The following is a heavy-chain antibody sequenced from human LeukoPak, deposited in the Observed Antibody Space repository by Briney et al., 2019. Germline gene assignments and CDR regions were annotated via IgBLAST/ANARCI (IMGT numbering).Heavy chain of an antibody. J-gene: IGHJ6*02. CDR3: ARDRTMVWGVQYYYYYGMDV. CDR1: GFTFSSYW. CDR2: IKQDGSEK. V-gene: IGHV3-7*01. Sequence: GGSLRLSCAASGFTFSSYWMSWVRQAPGKGLEWVANIKQDGSEKYYVDSVKGRFTISRDNAKNSLYLQMNSLRAEDTAVYYCARDRTMVWGVQYYYYYGMDVWGQGTTVTVSS. D-gene: IGHD3-10*01.